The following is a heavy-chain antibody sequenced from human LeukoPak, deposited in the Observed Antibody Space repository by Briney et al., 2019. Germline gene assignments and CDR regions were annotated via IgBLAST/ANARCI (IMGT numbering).Heavy chain of an antibody. V-gene: IGHV5-51*01. CDR3: ARGRGWDAFDI. J-gene: IGHJ3*02. CDR2: IYPADSDT. CDR1: GYRFINYW. Sequence: GESLKISCKGSGYRFINYWIGWVRQMPGKGLEWMGIIYPADSDTRYSPSFQGQVTISADKSISTAYLQWSSLKASDTAMYYCARGRGWDAFDIWGQGTMVTVSS. D-gene: IGHD6-19*01.